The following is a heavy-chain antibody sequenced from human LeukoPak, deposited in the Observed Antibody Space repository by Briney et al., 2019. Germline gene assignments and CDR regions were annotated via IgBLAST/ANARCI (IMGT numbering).Heavy chain of an antibody. V-gene: IGHV1-18*04. CDR2: ISAYNGNT. CDR1: GYIFTSYY. D-gene: IGHD2-15*01. J-gene: IGHJ5*02. Sequence: ASVKVSCKASGYIFTSYYIHWVRQAPGQGLEWMGGISAYNGNTNYAQKLQGRVTMTTDTSTSTAYMELRSLRSDDTAVYYCARDKARQVVGFDPWGQGTLVTVSS. CDR3: ARDKARQVVGFDP.